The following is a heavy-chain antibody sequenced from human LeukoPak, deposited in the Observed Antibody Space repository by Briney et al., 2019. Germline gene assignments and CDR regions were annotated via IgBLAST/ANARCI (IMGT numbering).Heavy chain of an antibody. CDR1: GLTFSNAW. V-gene: IGHV3-15*01. CDR3: TTELDIRPNHY. CDR2: IKRKSDGGTT. J-gene: IGHJ4*02. D-gene: IGHD3-22*01. Sequence: GGSLRLSCAASGLTFSNAWMSWVRQAPGKGLEWVGRIKRKSDGGTTDYAAPVKGRFTISRDDSKNTLYLQMNSLKSEDTAVYYCTTELDIRPNHYWGQGTLVTVS.